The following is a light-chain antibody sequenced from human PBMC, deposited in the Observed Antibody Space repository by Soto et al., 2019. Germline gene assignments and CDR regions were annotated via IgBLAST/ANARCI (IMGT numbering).Light chain of an antibody. J-gene: IGKJ3*01. CDR2: NTS. CDR3: QHYGGSFI. Sequence: EMVLTQSPGTLSLSPGEGATVSCRVSQSINSKSLVWYQRKFGQAPRLLIYNTSSRATCIPDRFSSSGSGTDFTLSISRLEPADFAVYYCQHYGGSFIFGPGTKVDFK. CDR1: QSINSKS. V-gene: IGKV3-20*01.